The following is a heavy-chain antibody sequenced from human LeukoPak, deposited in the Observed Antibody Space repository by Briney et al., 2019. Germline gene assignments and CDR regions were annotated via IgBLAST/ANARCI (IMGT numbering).Heavy chain of an antibody. CDR3: ARVTRAALGGEDY. CDR2: ISYDGSNK. Sequence: GGSLRLSCAASGFTFSSYAMHWVRQAPGKGLEWVAVISYDGSNKYYADSVKGRFTISRDNSKNTLYLQMNSLRAEDTAVYYCARVTRAALGGEDYWGQGTLVTVSS. J-gene: IGHJ4*02. CDR1: GFTFSSYA. V-gene: IGHV3-30*04. D-gene: IGHD6-6*01.